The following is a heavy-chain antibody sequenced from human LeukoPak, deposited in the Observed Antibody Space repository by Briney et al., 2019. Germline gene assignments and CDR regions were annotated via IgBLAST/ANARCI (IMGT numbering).Heavy chain of an antibody. Sequence: SETLSLTCAAYGGSLSGYYWSWIRQPPGKGLEWIGEINRSGSTKYNPSLKSRVTISVDTPKNQFSLKLTSVTAADTAVYYCMITSGYWGQGTLVTVSS. V-gene: IGHV4-34*01. CDR2: INRSGST. J-gene: IGHJ4*02. CDR1: GGSLSGYY. D-gene: IGHD3-16*01. CDR3: MITSGY.